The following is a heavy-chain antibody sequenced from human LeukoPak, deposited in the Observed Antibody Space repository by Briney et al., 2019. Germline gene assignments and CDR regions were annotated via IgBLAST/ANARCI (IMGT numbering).Heavy chain of an antibody. CDR1: GFTFSDYY. CDR3: ARQGNNWFDP. CDR2: ISSGSNYT. J-gene: IGHJ5*02. V-gene: IGHV3-11*06. Sequence: GGSLRLSCAASGFTFSDYYMSWIRQAPEKGLEWVSYISSGSNYTNYADSVKGRFTISRDNAKNSLYLQMNSLTAEDTAVYYCARQGNNWFDPWGQGTLVTVSS.